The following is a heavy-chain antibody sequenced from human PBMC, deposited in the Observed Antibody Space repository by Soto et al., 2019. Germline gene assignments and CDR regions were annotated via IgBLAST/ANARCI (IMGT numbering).Heavy chain of an antibody. Sequence: QLQLQESGPGLVKPSETLSLTCKVSGGSISRINHYWVWIRQSPGKGLEWIGSFFYSGSTFYNPSLKGRVSISVDTSKNHVSLHLTSVTAAADTAVYYCARRMNYSDSSGNYVDGIDIWGQGTMVIVSS. CDR1: GGSISRINHY. V-gene: IGHV4-39*01. D-gene: IGHD3-22*01. CDR3: ARRMNYSDSSGNYVDGIDI. J-gene: IGHJ3*02. CDR2: FFYSGST.